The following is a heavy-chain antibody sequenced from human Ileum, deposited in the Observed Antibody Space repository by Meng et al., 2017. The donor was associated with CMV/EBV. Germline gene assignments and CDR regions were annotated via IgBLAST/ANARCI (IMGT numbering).Heavy chain of an antibody. V-gene: IGHV3-23*01. J-gene: IGHJ5*02. D-gene: IGHD6-19*01. CDR3: AKNFRPQSIAVPDWFDP. Sequence: GESLKISCASSGFIFNIYAMTWVRQAPGKGLEWVSTISANGGSTYYADSVEGRFTISRDNSDNTLYLQMNILRVEDAAVYYCAKNFRPQSIAVPDWFDPRGQGAVVTVSS. CDR1: GFIFNIYA. CDR2: ISANGGST.